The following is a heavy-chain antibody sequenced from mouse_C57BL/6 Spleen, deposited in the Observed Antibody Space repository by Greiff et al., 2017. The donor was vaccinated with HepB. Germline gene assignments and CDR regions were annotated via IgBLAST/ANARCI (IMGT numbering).Heavy chain of an antibody. J-gene: IGHJ3*01. V-gene: IGHV1-26*01. CDR3: ARTGVYYGNFWFAY. CDR2: INPNNGGT. CDR1: GYTFTDYY. Sequence: EVQLQQSGPELVKPGASVKISCKASGYTFTDYYMNWVKQSHGKSLEWIGDINPNNGGTSYNQKFKGKATLTVDKSSRTAYMELRSLTSEDSAVYYCARTGVYYGNFWFAYWGQGTLVTVSA. D-gene: IGHD2-1*01.